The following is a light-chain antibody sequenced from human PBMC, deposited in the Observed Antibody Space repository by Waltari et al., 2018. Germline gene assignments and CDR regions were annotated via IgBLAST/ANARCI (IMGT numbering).Light chain of an antibody. V-gene: IGLV3-27*01. J-gene: IGLJ1*01. CDR1: MLPKKY. CDR3: YSTTDNNLGV. Sequence: SSELTQPSSVSVSPGQTARITCSGDMLPKKYTRWFQQKPGQAPVLVLYQDSSRPSGIPGRFSGPSSGTTVTLTSSGAQVEDEADYYCYSTTDNNLGVFGPGTRVTVL. CDR2: QDS.